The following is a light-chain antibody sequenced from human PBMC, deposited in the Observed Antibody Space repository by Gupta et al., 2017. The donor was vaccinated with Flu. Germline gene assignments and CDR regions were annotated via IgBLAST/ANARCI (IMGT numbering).Light chain of an antibody. J-gene: IGLJ3*02. CDR2: NKN. CDR1: SLRLYY. Sequence: SSDLTQDPAVSVALGQTVRIACQGDSLRLYYASWYQQKPGQDPVIVIYNKNNRPSGIPDRFSCYSAGDNASWQTNGAQAEDEADDYWFYRDTRGDRVVFGGGTKLTVL. CDR3: FYRDTRGDRVV. V-gene: IGLV3-19*01.